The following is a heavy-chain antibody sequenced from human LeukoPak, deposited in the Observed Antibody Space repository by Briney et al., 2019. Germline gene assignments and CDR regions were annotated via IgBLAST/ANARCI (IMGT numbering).Heavy chain of an antibody. Sequence: ASVKVSCKASGYTFTSYAMHWVRQAPGQRREWMGWINAGNGNTKYSQKFQGRVTITRDTSASTAYMELSSLRSEDTAVYYCARDQRWGDYVWGSYPGGYWGQGTLVTVSS. CDR2: INAGNGNT. D-gene: IGHD3-16*02. CDR1: GYTFTSYA. V-gene: IGHV1-3*01. CDR3: ARDQRWGDYVWGSYPGGY. J-gene: IGHJ4*02.